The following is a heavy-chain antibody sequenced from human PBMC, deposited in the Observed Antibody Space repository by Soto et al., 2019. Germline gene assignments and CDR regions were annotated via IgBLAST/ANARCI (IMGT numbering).Heavy chain of an antibody. D-gene: IGHD1-7*01. J-gene: IGHJ4*02. CDR1: SGSINSFY. V-gene: IGHV4-4*07. Sequence: SETLSLTCTVSSGSINSFYWAWMRQPAGKGLEWIGRIHSSGTTNYNPSLSSRVTMSVDPSKNQFSLRLTSVTAADTAVYYCARDRIIGTSYSDYWGQGILVTVS. CDR2: IHSSGTT. CDR3: ARDRIIGTSYSDY.